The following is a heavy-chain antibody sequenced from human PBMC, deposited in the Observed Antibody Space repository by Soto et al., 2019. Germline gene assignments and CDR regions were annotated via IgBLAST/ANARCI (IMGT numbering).Heavy chain of an antibody. CDR1: GYTFTSYG. CDR3: ARAGSSWKQGNWFDP. D-gene: IGHD6-13*01. V-gene: IGHV1-18*01. CDR2: ISAYNGNT. Sequence: GASVKVSCKASGYTFTSYGISWVRQAPGQGLEWMGWISAYNGNTNYAQKLQGRVTMTTDTSTSTAYMELRSLRSDDTAVYYCARAGSSWKQGNWFDPWGQETLVTVSS. J-gene: IGHJ5*02.